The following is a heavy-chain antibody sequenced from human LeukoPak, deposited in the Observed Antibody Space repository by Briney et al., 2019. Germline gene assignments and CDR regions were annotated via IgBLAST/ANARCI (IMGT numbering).Heavy chain of an antibody. J-gene: IGHJ4*02. D-gene: IGHD3-22*01. CDR1: GGTFSSYA. Sequence: SVKVSCKASGGTFSSYAISWVRQAPGQGLEWMGRIIPIFGTANYAQKFQGRVTITTDESTSTAYMELNSLRSEDTAVYYWARRPHKMYYYDSSGYYNYFDYWGQGTLVTVSS. CDR2: IIPIFGTA. CDR3: ARRPHKMYYYDSSGYYNYFDY. V-gene: IGHV1-69*05.